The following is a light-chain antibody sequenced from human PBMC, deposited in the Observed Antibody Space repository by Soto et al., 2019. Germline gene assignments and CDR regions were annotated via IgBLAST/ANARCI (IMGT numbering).Light chain of an antibody. Sequence: DMEMTQSPSSLSASVGDRVTITCRASQSISNYLNWYQHKPGKVPKLLIYAASSLQSGVPTRFSGSGSGTHFTLTIISLQPEDFATYYCQQSYGTPLTFGGGTKIEIK. V-gene: IGKV1-39*01. CDR1: QSISNY. J-gene: IGKJ4*01. CDR2: AAS. CDR3: QQSYGTPLT.